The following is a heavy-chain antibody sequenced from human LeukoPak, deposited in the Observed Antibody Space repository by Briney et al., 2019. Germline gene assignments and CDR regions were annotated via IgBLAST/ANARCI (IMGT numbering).Heavy chain of an antibody. CDR2: ISYDGSNK. J-gene: IGHJ6*04. V-gene: IGHV3-30*18. D-gene: IGHD3-10*01. CDR3: AKDRTHITMVRGVMGYYGMDV. CDR1: EFTFSSYG. Sequence: GGSLRLSCAASEFTFSSYGMHWVRQAPGKGLEWVAVISYDGSNKYYADSVKGRFTISRDNSKNTLYLQMNSLRAEDTAVYYCAKDRTHITMVRGVMGYYGMDVWGKGTTVTVSS.